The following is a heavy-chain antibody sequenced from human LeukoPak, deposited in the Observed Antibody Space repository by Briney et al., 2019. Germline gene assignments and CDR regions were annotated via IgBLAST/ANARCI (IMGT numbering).Heavy chain of an antibody. CDR3: AREEDDILTGYSN. CDR2: INPSGGST. V-gene: IGHV1-46*01. D-gene: IGHD3-9*01. CDR1: GYIFTSYN. Sequence: ASVKVSCKASGYIFTSYNIYWVRQAPGQGLEWMGIINPSGGSTNYAQKFQGRVTMTRDTSTRTVYMELSSLRSEDTAVYYCAREEDDILTGYSNWGQGTLVTVSS. J-gene: IGHJ4*02.